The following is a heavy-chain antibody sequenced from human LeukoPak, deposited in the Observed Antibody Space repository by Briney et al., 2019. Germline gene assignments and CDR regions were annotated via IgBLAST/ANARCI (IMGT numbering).Heavy chain of an antibody. CDR2: ISAYNGNT. CDR3: ARVLSPADYYYYGMDV. Sequence: GASVKVSCKASGYTFTTYGISWVRQAPGQGLEWLGWISAYNGNTNFAQNLQGRVTMTTDTSTSTAYMELRSLRSDDTAVYYCARVLSPADYYYYGMDVWGQGTTATVSS. J-gene: IGHJ6*02. CDR1: GYTFTTYG. V-gene: IGHV1-18*01. D-gene: IGHD3-16*01.